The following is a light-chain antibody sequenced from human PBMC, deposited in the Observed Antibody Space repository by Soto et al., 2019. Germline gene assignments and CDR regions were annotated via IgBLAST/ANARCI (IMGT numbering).Light chain of an antibody. Sequence: SYELTQPPSVSVSPGQTASITCSGDKLGDKYACWYQQKPGQSPVLVIYQHSKRPSGIPERFSGSNSGNTATLTISGTQAMDEADYYCQAWDSSTGVFGTGTKLNVL. CDR2: QHS. CDR3: QAWDSSTGV. CDR1: KLGDKY. J-gene: IGLJ1*01. V-gene: IGLV3-1*01.